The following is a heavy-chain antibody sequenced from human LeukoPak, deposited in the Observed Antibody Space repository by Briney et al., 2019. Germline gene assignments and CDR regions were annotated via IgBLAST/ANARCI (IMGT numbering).Heavy chain of an antibody. V-gene: IGHV1-2*02. D-gene: IGHD3-10*01. Sequence: ASVKVSCTASGYTFTGYYMHWVRQAPGQGRGWMGWIKPNSGGTNYAQKCQGRVTMTRDTSISTAYMELSRLRSDDTAVYYCARDRQYYYGSGVNGMDVWGQGTTVTVSS. CDR1: GYTFTGYY. CDR2: IKPNSGGT. CDR3: ARDRQYYYGSGVNGMDV. J-gene: IGHJ6*02.